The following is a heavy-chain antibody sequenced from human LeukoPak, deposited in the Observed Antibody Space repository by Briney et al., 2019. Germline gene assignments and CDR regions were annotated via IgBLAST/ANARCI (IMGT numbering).Heavy chain of an antibody. D-gene: IGHD3-22*01. CDR1: GYTFTGYY. Sequence: ASVKVSCKASGYTFTGYYMHWVRQAPGQGLDGLGWINPNSGGTNYAQKFQGRVTMTRDTSISTAFMDLSRLRSDDTAVYYCARVKTMIVVVRLFDYWGQGTQVTVSS. V-gene: IGHV1-2*02. J-gene: IGHJ4*02. CDR3: ARVKTMIVVVRLFDY. CDR2: INPNSGGT.